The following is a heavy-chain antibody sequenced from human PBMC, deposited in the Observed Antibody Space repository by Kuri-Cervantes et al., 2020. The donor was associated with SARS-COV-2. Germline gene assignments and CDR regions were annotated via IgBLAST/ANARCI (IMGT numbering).Heavy chain of an antibody. Sequence: GGSLRLSCAASGFTFSNYAMSWVRQAPGKGLEWVSGLGGSGNVTYYADSVKGRFTISRDNAKNSLYLQMNSLRAEDTAAYYCARNANYYYDSSPGPFDPWGQGTLVTVSS. D-gene: IGHD3-22*01. V-gene: IGHV3-23*01. CDR1: GFTFSNYA. J-gene: IGHJ5*02. CDR3: ARNANYYYDSSPGPFDP. CDR2: LGGSGNVT.